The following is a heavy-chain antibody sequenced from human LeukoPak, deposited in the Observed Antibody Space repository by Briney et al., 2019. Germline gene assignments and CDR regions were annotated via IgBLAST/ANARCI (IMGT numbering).Heavy chain of an antibody. Sequence: SQTLSLTCAISGDSVFSNSSWNWIRQSPSRGLEWLGRTYYRSKWYNDYVVSVKSRININPDTSKNQFSLQLSSVTPEDAAVYYCARGGQGDGYSADEAFDIWGQGTMVTVS. D-gene: IGHD5-18*01. CDR2: TYYRSKWYN. CDR3: ARGGQGDGYSADEAFDI. CDR1: GDSVFSNSS. V-gene: IGHV6-1*01. J-gene: IGHJ3*02.